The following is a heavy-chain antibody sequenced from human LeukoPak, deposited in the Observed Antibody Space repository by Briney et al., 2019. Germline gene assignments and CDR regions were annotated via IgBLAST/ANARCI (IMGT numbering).Heavy chain of an antibody. CDR3: AREDSYAAAFDY. Sequence: SVTVSCKASGGTFSSYAISWVRQAPGQGLEWMGRIIPILGIANYAQKFQGRVTITADKSTSTAYMELSSLRSEDTAVYYCAREDSYAAAFDYWGQGTLVTVSS. V-gene: IGHV1-69*04. D-gene: IGHD5-18*01. CDR1: GGTFSSYA. CDR2: IIPILGIA. J-gene: IGHJ4*02.